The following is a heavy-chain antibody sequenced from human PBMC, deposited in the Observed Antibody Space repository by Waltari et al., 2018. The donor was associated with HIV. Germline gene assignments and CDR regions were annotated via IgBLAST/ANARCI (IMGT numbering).Heavy chain of an antibody. CDR3: AGENHYFGSGALNY. J-gene: IGHJ4*02. CDR1: GSTYHRSD. V-gene: IGHV3-30-3*01. Sequence: VQLVASGGRVAQPATPLHLSCTVYGSTYHRSDIHWVRPAPDKGLEWVAVTSSDETNKFYADSVKGRFTIAGDNSKNMLYLEMNDLRPDDTAVYYCAGENHYFGSGALNYWGQGTLVTVSS. D-gene: IGHD3-10*01. CDR2: TSSDETNK.